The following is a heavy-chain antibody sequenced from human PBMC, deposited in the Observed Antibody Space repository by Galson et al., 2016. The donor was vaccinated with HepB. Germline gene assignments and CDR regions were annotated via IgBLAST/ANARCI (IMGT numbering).Heavy chain of an antibody. D-gene: IGHD3-10*01. CDR1: GGTVRSYY. Sequence: SETLSLTCTVSGGTVRSYYWNWIRQPPGKGLEWIGNVCYSGSTNYNVSLRSRVIISVDTSNNEVSLRLTSVTAADSAVYYCARHGHGFRGNWFDPWGQGTLVTVSS. CDR2: VCYSGST. V-gene: IGHV4-59*08. J-gene: IGHJ5*02. CDR3: ARHGHGFRGNWFDP.